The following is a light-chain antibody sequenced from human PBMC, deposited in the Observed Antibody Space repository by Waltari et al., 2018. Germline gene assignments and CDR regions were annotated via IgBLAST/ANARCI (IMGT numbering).Light chain of an antibody. Sequence: EIVMTQSPATLSLSPRERATHSCSASQSVSSDLAWYQPKPGQLPRLLIYGASTRATDIPARFSGSGSGTDFTLTINSLQSEDFAVYYCQQYNNWPPSFGGGTKVEIK. J-gene: IGKJ4*01. CDR1: QSVSSD. CDR3: QQYNNWPPS. CDR2: GAS. V-gene: IGKV3-15*01.